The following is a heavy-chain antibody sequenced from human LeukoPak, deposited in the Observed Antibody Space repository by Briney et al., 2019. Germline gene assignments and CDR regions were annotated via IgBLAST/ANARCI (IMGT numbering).Heavy chain of an antibody. CDR2: INHSGST. CDR1: GGSFSGYY. CDR3: ARGRGYSYGYVRYWYFDL. J-gene: IGHJ2*01. V-gene: IGHV4-34*01. Sequence: PSETLSLTCAVYGGSFSGYYWSWIRQPPGKGLEWIGEINHSGSTNYNPSLKSRVTISVGTSKNQFSLKLSSVTAADTAVYYCARGRGYSYGYVRYWYFDLWGRGTLVTVSS. D-gene: IGHD5-18*01.